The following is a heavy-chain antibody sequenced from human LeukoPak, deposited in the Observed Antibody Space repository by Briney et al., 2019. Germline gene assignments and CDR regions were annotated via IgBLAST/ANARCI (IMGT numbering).Heavy chain of an antibody. CDR2: ISSSGSTI. CDR3: ARDLNWETD. D-gene: IGHD7-27*01. J-gene: IGHJ4*02. Sequence: GGSLRLSCAASRLTFSSYSMNWVRQAPGKGLEWVSYISSSGSTIYYADSVKGRFTISRDNAKNSLYLQMNSLRAEDTAVYYCARDLNWETDWGQGTLVSVSS. V-gene: IGHV3-48*04. CDR1: RLTFSSYS.